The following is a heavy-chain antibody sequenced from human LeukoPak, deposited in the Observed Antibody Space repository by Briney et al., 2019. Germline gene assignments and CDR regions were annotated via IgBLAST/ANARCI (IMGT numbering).Heavy chain of an antibody. CDR2: IYTSGST. CDR1: GVSISSYY. Sequence: SETLSLTCTVSGVSISSYYWSWLRQPAGKGLEWIGRIYTSGSTNYNPSLKSRVTMSVDTSKNQFSLKLSSVTAADTAVYYCARESITGTFDYWGQGTLVTVSS. J-gene: IGHJ4*02. D-gene: IGHD1-7*01. CDR3: ARESITGTFDY. V-gene: IGHV4-4*07.